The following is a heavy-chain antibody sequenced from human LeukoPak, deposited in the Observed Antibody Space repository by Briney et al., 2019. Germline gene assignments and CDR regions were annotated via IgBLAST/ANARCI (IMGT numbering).Heavy chain of an antibody. D-gene: IGHD1-14*01. CDR3: ARDLVRYSNWLDP. V-gene: IGHV1-2*02. Sequence: GASVKVSCKASGYTFTSYYMHWVRQAPGHGPEWLGWINPNNGDTDYAQNFQGRVTMTSDTSTTTAYMELSSLRSDDTAIYYCARDLVRYSNWLDPWGRGTLVTVSS. J-gene: IGHJ5*02. CDR1: GYTFTSYY. CDR2: INPNNGDT.